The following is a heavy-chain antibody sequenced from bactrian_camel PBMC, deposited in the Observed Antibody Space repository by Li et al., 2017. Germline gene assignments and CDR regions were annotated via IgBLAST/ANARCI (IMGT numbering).Heavy chain of an antibody. CDR3: ARVRLRGGGADFDY. CDR1: AKIFSYSITC. D-gene: IGHD4*01. V-gene: IGHV3S53*01. CDR2: IDSVGVT. J-gene: IGHJ6*01. Sequence: HVQLVESGGGSVQAGGTLRLSCTASAKIFSYSITCMGWFRQVPGKEREAVAIIDSVGVTGYPDSVKGRFTGSRDNARNTVYLQMNTLKSEDTALYYCARVRLRGGGADFDYWGQGTQVTVS.